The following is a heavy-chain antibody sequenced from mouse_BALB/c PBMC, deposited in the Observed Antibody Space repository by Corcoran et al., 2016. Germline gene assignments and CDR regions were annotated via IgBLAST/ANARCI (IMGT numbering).Heavy chain of an antibody. CDR2: INTYTGEP. Sequence: QIQLVQSGPELKKPGETVKISCKASGYTFTNYGMNWVKQAPGKGLKWMGWINTYTGEPTYADDFKGRFAFSLETSASTAYLQINNLKNEDMATYFCARRAYDGYYDYAMDYWGQGTSVTVSS. CDR3: ARRAYDGYYDYAMDY. CDR1: GYTFTNYG. V-gene: IGHV9-1*02. D-gene: IGHD2-3*01. J-gene: IGHJ4*01.